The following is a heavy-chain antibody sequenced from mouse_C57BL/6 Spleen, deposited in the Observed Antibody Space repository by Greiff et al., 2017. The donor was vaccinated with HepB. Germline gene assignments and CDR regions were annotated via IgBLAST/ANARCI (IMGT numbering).Heavy chain of an antibody. CDR3: AKLGDYYAMDY. CDR1: GYAFTNYL. CDR2: INPGSGGT. Sequence: VQLQQSGAELVRPGTSVKVSCKASGYAFTNYLIEWVKQRPGQGLEWIGVINPGSGGTNYNEKFKGKATLTADKSSSTAYMQLSSLTSEDSAVYFCAKLGDYYAMDYWGQGTSVTVSS. J-gene: IGHJ4*01. V-gene: IGHV1-54*01. D-gene: IGHD4-1*01.